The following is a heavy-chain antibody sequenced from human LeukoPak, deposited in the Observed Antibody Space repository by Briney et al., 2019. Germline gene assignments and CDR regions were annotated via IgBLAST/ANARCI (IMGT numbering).Heavy chain of an antibody. CDR3: TTDPGFTVRELSDAFDI. V-gene: IGHV3-23*01. CDR1: GFPFSNHA. Sequence: GGSLRLSCAASGFPFSNHAMSWVRQPPGKGLEWVSAISNGNTYYADSVRGRFTISRDDSKNMVYLQMNSLKTEDTAVYYCTTDPGFTVRELSDAFDIWGQGTMVTVSS. CDR2: ISNGNT. J-gene: IGHJ3*02. D-gene: IGHD3-10*01.